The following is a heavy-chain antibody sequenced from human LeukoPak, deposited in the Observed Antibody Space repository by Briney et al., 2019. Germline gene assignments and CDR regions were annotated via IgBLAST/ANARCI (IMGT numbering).Heavy chain of an antibody. V-gene: IGHV4-59*11. CDR3: ARVQASSSWYYYYYYMDV. CDR2: IYYSGST. Sequence: KPSETLSLTCTVSGGSISSHYWSWIRQPPGKGLEWIGYIYYSGSTNYNPSLKSRVTISVDTSKNQFSLKLSSVTAADTAVYYCARVQASSSWYYYYYYMDVWGKGTTVTVSS. J-gene: IGHJ6*03. D-gene: IGHD6-13*01. CDR1: GGSISSHY.